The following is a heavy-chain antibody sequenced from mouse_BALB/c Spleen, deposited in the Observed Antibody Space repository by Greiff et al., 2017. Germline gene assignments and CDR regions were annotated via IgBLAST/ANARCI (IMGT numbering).Heavy chain of an antibody. J-gene: IGHJ4*01. V-gene: IGHV7-3*02. CDR2: IRNKANGYTT. CDR3: ARERGFYAMDY. CDR1: GFTFTDYY. Sequence: EVQLVESGGGLVQPGGSLRLSCAPSGFTFTDYYMSWVRQPPGKALEWLGFIRNKANGYTTEYSASVKGRFTISRDNSQSILYLQMNTLRAEDSATYYCARERGFYAMDYWGQGTSVTVSS.